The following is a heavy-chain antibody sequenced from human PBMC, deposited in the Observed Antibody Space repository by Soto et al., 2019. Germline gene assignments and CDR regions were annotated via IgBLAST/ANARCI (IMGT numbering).Heavy chain of an antibody. CDR2: TYYRSKWYN. CDR3: ASSTTAMVTSYYGMDV. V-gene: IGHV6-1*01. Sequence: SQTLSLTCAISVDSVSSNSAAWNWIRQSPSRGLEWLGRTYYRSKWYNDYAVSVKSRITINPDTSKNQFSLQLNSVTPEDTAVYYCASSTTAMVTSYYGMDVWGQGTTVTVSS. CDR1: VDSVSSNSAA. D-gene: IGHD5-18*01. J-gene: IGHJ6*02.